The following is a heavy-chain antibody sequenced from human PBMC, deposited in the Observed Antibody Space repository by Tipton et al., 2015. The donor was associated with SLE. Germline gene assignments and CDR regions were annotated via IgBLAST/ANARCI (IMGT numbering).Heavy chain of an antibody. CDR2: IYPGDSDT. Sequence: QLVQSGAEMKKPGESLKISCGVYGYNFATWWIGWVRQMPGKGLEWVGIIYPGDSDTRYSPSFQGQVNISADKSSSTAYLQWSSLRASDTAMYYCAASGQLGRCFDYWGQGTLVTVSS. D-gene: IGHD6-6*01. V-gene: IGHV5-51*01. J-gene: IGHJ4*02. CDR3: AASGQLGRCFDY. CDR1: GYNFATWW.